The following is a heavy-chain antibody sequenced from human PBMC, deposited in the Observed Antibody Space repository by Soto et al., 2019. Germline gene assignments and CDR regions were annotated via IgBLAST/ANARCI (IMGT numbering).Heavy chain of an antibody. V-gene: IGHV5-51*01. D-gene: IGHD6-19*01. J-gene: IGHJ4*02. Sequence: GESLKISGKGSGYSFTSYWIGWVRQMPGKGLEWMGIIYPGDSDTRYSPSFQGQVTISADKSISTAYLQWSSLKASDTAMYYCARFQYSSGRTLDYWGQGTLVTVSS. CDR3: ARFQYSSGRTLDY. CDR1: GYSFTSYW. CDR2: IYPGDSDT.